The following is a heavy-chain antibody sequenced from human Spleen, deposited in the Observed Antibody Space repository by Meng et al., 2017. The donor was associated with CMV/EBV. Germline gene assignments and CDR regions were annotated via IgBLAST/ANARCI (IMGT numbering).Heavy chain of an antibody. D-gene: IGHD2-15*01. Sequence: SGYTFSKYSIAWVRQAPGQGLEWMGWIRPYNGNTSYAKRLQGRVTLTTDTSTSTAYMELRRLISDDTALYYCAREGGGSALDAFDIWGQGTVVTVSS. V-gene: IGHV1-18*01. CDR1: GYTFSKYS. J-gene: IGHJ3*02. CDR3: AREGGGSALDAFDI. CDR2: IRPYNGNT.